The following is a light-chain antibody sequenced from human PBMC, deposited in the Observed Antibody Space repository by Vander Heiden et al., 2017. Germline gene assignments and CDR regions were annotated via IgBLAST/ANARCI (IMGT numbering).Light chain of an antibody. J-gene: IGKJ2*01. CDR3: QQYNSLPMYT. CDR2: GDS. Sequence: GDRVTITCLASRLISDWLAWYQQNPGKGPNLLIFGDSNLESGVPPRFSGSGYGTEFTLTISSLQPDDFATYYCQQYNSLPMYTFGQGTKLEIK. V-gene: IGKV1-5*01. CDR1: RLISDW.